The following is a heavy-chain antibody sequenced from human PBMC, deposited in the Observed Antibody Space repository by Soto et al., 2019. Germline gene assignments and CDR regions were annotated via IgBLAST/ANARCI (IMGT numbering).Heavy chain of an antibody. D-gene: IGHD6-25*01. CDR1: GGTFSSYA. J-gene: IGHJ6*02. V-gene: IGHV1-69*13. CDR3: ARDFSATQGADYYYGMDV. Sequence: SVKVSCKASGGTFSSYAISWVRQAPGQGLEWMGGIIPIFGTANYAQKFQGRVTITADESTSTAYMELSSLRSEDTAVYYCARDFSATQGADYYYGMDVWGQGTTVTVSS. CDR2: IIPIFGTA.